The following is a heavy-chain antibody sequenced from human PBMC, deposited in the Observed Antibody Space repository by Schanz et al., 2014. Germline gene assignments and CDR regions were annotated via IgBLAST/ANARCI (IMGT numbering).Heavy chain of an antibody. Sequence: VQLVESGGGMVQPGGSLRLSCAASGFTFSDYYMSWIRQAPGKGLEWVSYISSSGSYTNYADSVKGRFTISRDNSKNTLYLQMNNLRAEDTATYYCARGRSSGYDFSIYYRDVWGKGTTVTVSS. D-gene: IGHD5-12*01. CDR1: GFTFSDYY. J-gene: IGHJ6*03. V-gene: IGHV3-11*05. CDR3: ARGRSSGYDFSIYYRDV. CDR2: ISSSGSYT.